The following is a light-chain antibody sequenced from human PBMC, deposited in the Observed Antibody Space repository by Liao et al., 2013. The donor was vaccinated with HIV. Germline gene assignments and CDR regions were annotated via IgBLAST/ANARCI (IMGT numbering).Light chain of an antibody. V-gene: IGLV3-1*01. J-gene: IGLJ3*02. CDR1: KLGSSY. Sequence: SYELTQAPSVSVSPGQTASITCSGDKLGSSYASWYQQKPAQSPVLVIYQDTKRPSGIPDRFSGSNSGNTATLTISRVEAGDEADYYCQSWDSSTAVFGGGTKLTVL. CDR3: QSWDSSTAV. CDR2: QDT.